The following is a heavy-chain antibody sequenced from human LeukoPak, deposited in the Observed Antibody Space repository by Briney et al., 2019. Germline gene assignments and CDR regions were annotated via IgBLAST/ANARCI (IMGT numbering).Heavy chain of an antibody. CDR3: ARVGLAMGRFLDY. CDR1: GGSISSSSYY. CDR2: IYYSGST. J-gene: IGHJ4*02. Sequence: SETLSLTGTVSGGSISSSSYYWGWIRQPPGKGLEWIGSIYYSGSTYYNPSLKSRVTISVDTSKNQFSLKLSSVTAADTAVYYCARVGLAMGRFLDYWGQGTLVTVSS. D-gene: IGHD3-3*01. V-gene: IGHV4-39*01.